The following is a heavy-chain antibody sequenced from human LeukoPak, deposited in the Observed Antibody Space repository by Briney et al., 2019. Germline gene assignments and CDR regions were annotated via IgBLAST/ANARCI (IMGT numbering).Heavy chain of an antibody. D-gene: IGHD5-18*01. V-gene: IGHV3-23*01. Sequence: GGSLRLSCAASGFIFSSYAMSWVRQAPGKGLEWVSTISNSDGSTYYADSVKDRFTISRDNFKNTLYLQMNSLRAEDTAVYYCARSAGGGIQLWSHWGQGTLVTVSS. J-gene: IGHJ4*02. CDR2: ISNSDGST. CDR3: ARSAGGGIQLWSH. CDR1: GFIFSSYA.